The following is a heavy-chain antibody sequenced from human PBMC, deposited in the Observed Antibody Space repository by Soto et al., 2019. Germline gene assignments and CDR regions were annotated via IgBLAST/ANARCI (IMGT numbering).Heavy chain of an antibody. J-gene: IGHJ5*01. CDR3: TTARPHRRSSIWFGP. D-gene: IGHD6-6*01. CDR2: SKSKTDGGAI. V-gene: IGHV3-15*01. Sequence: EVQLVESGGGLVKPGGSLRLSCAASGFPFINAWMTWVRQAPGKGREWVGRSKSKTDGGAIDYGALVKNRFTISRDDSTNTLYLHMNSLKAEDPALYYCTTARPHRRSSIWFGPWGQGTLVTVSS. CDR1: GFPFINAW.